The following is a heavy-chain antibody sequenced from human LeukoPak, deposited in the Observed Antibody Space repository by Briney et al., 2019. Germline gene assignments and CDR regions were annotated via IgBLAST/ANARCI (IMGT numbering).Heavy chain of an antibody. CDR2: INHSGST. Sequence: KPSETLSLXCAVYGGSFSGYYWSWIRQPPGKGLEWIGEINHSGSTNYNPSLKSRVTIPVDTSKNQFSLKLSSVTAADTAVYYCASTRYSYAGDYWGQGTLVTVSS. J-gene: IGHJ4*02. D-gene: IGHD2-2*01. CDR3: ASTRYSYAGDY. V-gene: IGHV4-34*01. CDR1: GGSFSGYY.